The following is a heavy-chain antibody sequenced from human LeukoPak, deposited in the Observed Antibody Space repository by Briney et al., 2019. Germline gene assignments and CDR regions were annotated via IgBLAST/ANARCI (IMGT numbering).Heavy chain of an antibody. CDR1: GGSISSYY. J-gene: IGHJ3*02. CDR3: ARTGTGRYAFDI. D-gene: IGHD1-1*01. Sequence: SETLSLTCTVSGGSISSYYWSWIRQPPGKGLEWIGYIYYSGSTNYNPSLKSRVTISVETSKNQFSLKLSSVTAADTAVYYCARTGTGRYAFDIWGQGTMVTVSS. V-gene: IGHV4-59*08. CDR2: IYYSGST.